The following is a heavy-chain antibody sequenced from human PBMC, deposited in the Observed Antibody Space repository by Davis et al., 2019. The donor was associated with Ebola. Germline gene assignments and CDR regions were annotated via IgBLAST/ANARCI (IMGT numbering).Heavy chain of an antibody. Sequence: GESLKISCAASGFTFSDYYMSWIRQAPGKGLEWVSFISGSATTVSYADSVKGRFTISRDNSKNTLYLQMNSLRAEDTAVYYCARHRARYYYDSSGYSMRGSAFDIWGQGTMVTVSS. CDR2: ISGSATTV. D-gene: IGHD3-22*01. CDR3: ARHRARYYYDSSGYSMRGSAFDI. CDR1: GFTFSDYY. J-gene: IGHJ3*02. V-gene: IGHV3-11*04.